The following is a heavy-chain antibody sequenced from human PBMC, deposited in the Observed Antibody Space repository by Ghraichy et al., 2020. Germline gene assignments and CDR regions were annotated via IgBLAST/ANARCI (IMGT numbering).Heavy chain of an antibody. CDR3: TTGPRITMIVVAY. D-gene: IGHD3-22*01. CDR2: IKSKTDGGTT. CDR1: GFTFSNAW. Sequence: GGSLRLSCAASGFTFSNAWMSWVRQAPGKGLEWVGRIKSKTDGGTTDYAAPVKGRFTISRDDSKNTLYLQMNSLKTEDTAVYYCTTGPRITMIVVAYWGQGTLVTVSS. J-gene: IGHJ4*02. V-gene: IGHV3-15*01.